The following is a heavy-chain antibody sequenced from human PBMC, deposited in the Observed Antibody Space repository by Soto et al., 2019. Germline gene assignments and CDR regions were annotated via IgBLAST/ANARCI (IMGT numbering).Heavy chain of an antibody. V-gene: IGHV2-5*02. J-gene: IGHJ5*02. D-gene: IGHD3-10*01. Sequence: QITLKESGPTLVKPTQTLTLTCTFSGFSLSTSGVGVGWIRQPPGKALECLALIYWDDDKRYSPSLKSRLTITNDTSKNQVVLTITNLDLVDTATYYCAHTPNYYQYFGFDHWGQGTLVTVSS. CDR1: GFSLSTSGVG. CDR2: IYWDDDK. CDR3: AHTPNYYQYFGFDH.